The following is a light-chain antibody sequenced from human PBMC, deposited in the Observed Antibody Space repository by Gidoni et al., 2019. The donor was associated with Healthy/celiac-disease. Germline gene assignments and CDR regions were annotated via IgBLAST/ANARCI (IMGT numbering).Light chain of an antibody. J-gene: IGKJ4*01. CDR3: QQYYSYPLT. CDR2: AAS. CDR1: QGISSY. V-gene: IGKV1-8*01. Sequence: AIRMTQSPSSFSASTGDRVTITCRSSQGISSYLAWYQQKPGKAPKLLIYAASTLQSGVTSRFSGSGSGTDFTLTISCLQCEDFATYYCQQYYSYPLTFGGGTKVEIK.